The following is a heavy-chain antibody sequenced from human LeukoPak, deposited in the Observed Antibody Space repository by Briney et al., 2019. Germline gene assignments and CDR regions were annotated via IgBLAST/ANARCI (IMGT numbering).Heavy chain of an antibody. J-gene: IGHJ4*02. Sequence: GGSLRLSCAASGFTLSSYAMSWVRQAPGKGLEWVSSFSATGVSTFYADSVKGRFTISRDNSKNTLYLQMNSLRAEDTAVYYCARDSGSYHYYFDYWGQGALVTVSS. D-gene: IGHD1-26*01. CDR3: ARDSGSYHYYFDY. CDR1: GFTLSSYA. V-gene: IGHV3-23*01. CDR2: FSATGVST.